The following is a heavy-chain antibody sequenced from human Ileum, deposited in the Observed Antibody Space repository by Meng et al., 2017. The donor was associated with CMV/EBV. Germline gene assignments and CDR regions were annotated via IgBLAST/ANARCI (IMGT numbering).Heavy chain of an antibody. CDR3: VHRYSSSSGQVS. Sequence: QITLKESGATLVKPTQTLTLTCTFSGFSLTRSGMGVGWIRQPPGKALEWLALIHGGGGKQYSPSLQSRLTATRDTSKNQVVLTMTNMDPVDTATYYCVHRYSSSSGQVSWGQGTLVTVSS. CDR2: IHGGGGK. J-gene: IGHJ5*02. V-gene: IGHV2-5*02. CDR1: GFSLTRSGMG. D-gene: IGHD6-6*01.